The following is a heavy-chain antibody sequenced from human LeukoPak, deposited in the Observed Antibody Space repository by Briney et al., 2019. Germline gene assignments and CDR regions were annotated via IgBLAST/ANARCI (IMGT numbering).Heavy chain of an antibody. J-gene: IGHJ4*02. V-gene: IGHV4-4*02. CDR3: AREGGPYRPLDY. CDR2: VHLGGST. CDR1: GGSISSTNW. Sequence: PSGTLSLTCGVSGGSISSTNWWTWVRQPRGKGLEWIGEVHLGGSTNYNPSLESRVTISVDKSENHISLKLTSVTAADTAVYYCAREGGPYRPLDYSGQGTLVTVSS.